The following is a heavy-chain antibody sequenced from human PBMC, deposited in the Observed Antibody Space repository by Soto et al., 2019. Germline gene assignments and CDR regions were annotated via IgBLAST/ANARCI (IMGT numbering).Heavy chain of an antibody. CDR2: ISYSGST. J-gene: IGHJ4*02. Sequence: SETLSLTCTVSGGSITNSTYYWGWIRQPPGKGLEWIGSISYSGSTYYNPSLKSRVTTSVDTSTNQVSLNLRSVTGADTAVYYCARMSHWNNAPTNFDFWGQGIVVTV. D-gene: IGHD1-1*01. V-gene: IGHV4-39*01. CDR1: GGSITNSTYY. CDR3: ARMSHWNNAPTNFDF.